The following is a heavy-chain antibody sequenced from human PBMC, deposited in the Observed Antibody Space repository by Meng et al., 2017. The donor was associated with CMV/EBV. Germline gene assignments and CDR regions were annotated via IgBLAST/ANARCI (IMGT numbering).Heavy chain of an antibody. J-gene: IGHJ6*02. CDR3: AYSSSKNYYYYYGMDV. D-gene: IGHD6-13*01. CDR1: GGTFSSYA. V-gene: IGHV1-69*05. CDR2: IIPIFGTA. Sequence: SVKVSCKASGGTFSSYAISWVRQAPGQGLEWIGGIIPIFGTANYAQKFQGRVTITTDESTSTAYMELSSLRSEDTAVYYCAYSSSKNYYYYYGMDVWGQGTTVTVSS.